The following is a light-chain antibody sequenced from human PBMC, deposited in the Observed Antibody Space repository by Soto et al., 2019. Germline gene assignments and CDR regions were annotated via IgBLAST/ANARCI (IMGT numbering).Light chain of an antibody. Sequence: EIVLTQSPGTLSLSPGERATLSCRASQSVSSYLAWYQQKPGQAPRLLIFDGYTRATGIPDRFSGSGFGTEFTLTISSLQSEDFAVYYCQQFNRWPATFGQGTKVDIK. V-gene: IGKV3-15*01. J-gene: IGKJ1*01. CDR3: QQFNRWPAT. CDR2: DGY. CDR1: QSVSSY.